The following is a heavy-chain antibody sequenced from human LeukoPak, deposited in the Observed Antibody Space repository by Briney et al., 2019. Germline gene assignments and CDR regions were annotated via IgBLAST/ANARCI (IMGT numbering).Heavy chain of an antibody. D-gene: IGHD4/OR15-4a*01. CDR3: ARDGAGPDAFDV. CDR2: ISSGGRTI. V-gene: IGHV3-48*04. Sequence: GGSLRLSCAASGFTFSSYSMNWVRQAPGKGLEWVSYISSGGRTIHYADSVKGRFTISRDSAKTSLYLQMNSLRAEDTAVYYCARDGAGPDAFDVWGQGTMVTVSS. J-gene: IGHJ3*01. CDR1: GFTFSSYS.